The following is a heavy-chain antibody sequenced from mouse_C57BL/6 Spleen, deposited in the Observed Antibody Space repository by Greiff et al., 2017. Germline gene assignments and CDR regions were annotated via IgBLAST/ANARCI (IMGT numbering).Heavy chain of an antibody. J-gene: IGHJ4*01. V-gene: IGHV14-4*01. Sequence: VQLQQSGAELVRPGASVKLSCTASGFNIKDDYMHWVKQRPEQGLEWIGWIDPENGYTEYASTFQGKATITADTSSNTAYLQISSLTSEDTAVYYCTTDYGSNLYAMDYWGQGTSVTVSS. CDR1: GFNIKDDY. CDR3: TTDYGSNLYAMDY. CDR2: IDPENGYT. D-gene: IGHD1-1*01.